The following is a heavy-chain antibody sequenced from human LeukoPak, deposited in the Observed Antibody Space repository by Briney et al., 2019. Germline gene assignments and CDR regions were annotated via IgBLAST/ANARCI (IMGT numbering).Heavy chain of an antibody. CDR2: MKQDGSEK. CDR1: GFTLSSYS. CDR3: VRGMDV. Sequence: GGSLRLSCAASGFTLSSYSMNWVRQAPGKGLEWVANMKQDGSEKYHVDSVKGRFSISRNNAKNSLYLQMNSLRAEDTAVYYCVRGMDVWGQGTTVTVSS. J-gene: IGHJ6*02. V-gene: IGHV3-7*03.